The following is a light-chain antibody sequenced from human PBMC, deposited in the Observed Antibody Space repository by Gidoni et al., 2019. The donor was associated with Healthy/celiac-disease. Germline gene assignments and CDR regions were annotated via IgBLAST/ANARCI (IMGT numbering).Light chain of an antibody. J-gene: IGKJ4*01. V-gene: IGKV1-39*01. CDR2: TAS. CDR3: QQSYVTPT. CDR1: QSISSY. Sequence: DIQMTQSPSSLSASVGDRVTITCRTSQSISSYLNWYQQKPGEAPKLLMYTASSLQSGVPSRFSGSGSGTDFTLTISSLQPEDFATYYCQQSYVTPTFGGXTKVEIK.